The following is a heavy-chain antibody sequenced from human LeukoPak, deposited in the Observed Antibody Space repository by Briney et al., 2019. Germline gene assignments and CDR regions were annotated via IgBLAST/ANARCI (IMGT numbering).Heavy chain of an antibody. CDR1: GFTFSSYA. J-gene: IGHJ6*03. CDR3: ARCKGERGNSLIYYYMDV. Sequence: GGSLRLSCAASGFTFSSYAMHWVRQAPGKGLEWVAVISYDGSNKYYADSVKGRFTISRDNAKNSLYLQMNSLRAEDTAVYYCARCKGERGNSLIYYYMDVWGKGTTVTVSS. D-gene: IGHD4-23*01. V-gene: IGHV3-30-3*01. CDR2: ISYDGSNK.